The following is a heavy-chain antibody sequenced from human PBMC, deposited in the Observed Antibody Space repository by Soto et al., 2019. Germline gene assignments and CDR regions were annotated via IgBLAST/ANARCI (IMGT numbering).Heavy chain of an antibody. Sequence: PSETLSLTCAVSGGSISSGGYYWSWIRQHPGKGLEWIGYIYYSGSTYYNPSLKSRVTISVDTSKNQFSLKLSSVTAADTAVYYCARERRVAGFDPWGQGTLVTVSS. CDR3: ARERRVAGFDP. V-gene: IGHV4-31*11. D-gene: IGHD6-13*01. CDR1: GGSISSGGYY. J-gene: IGHJ5*02. CDR2: IYYSGST.